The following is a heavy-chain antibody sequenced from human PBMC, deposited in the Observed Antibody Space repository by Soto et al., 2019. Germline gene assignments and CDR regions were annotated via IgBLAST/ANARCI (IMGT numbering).Heavy chain of an antibody. Sequence: GGSLRLSCAASGFTFSSYSMNWVRQAPGKGLEWVSSISSSSSYIYYADSVKGRFTISRDNAKNSLYLQMNSLRAEDTAVYYCAREYEGRIAAAGLYDYWGQGTLVTVAS. CDR1: GFTFSSYS. D-gene: IGHD6-13*01. CDR2: ISSSSSYI. J-gene: IGHJ4*02. CDR3: AREYEGRIAAAGLYDY. V-gene: IGHV3-21*01.